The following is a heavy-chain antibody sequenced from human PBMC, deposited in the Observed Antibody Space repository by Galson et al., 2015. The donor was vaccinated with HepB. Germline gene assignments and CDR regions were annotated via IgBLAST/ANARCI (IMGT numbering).Heavy chain of an antibody. CDR3: ASRKRRYCSSTSCSGNYYGMDV. D-gene: IGHD2-2*01. CDR1: GGSISSSSYY. V-gene: IGHV4-39*01. Sequence: SETLSLTCTVSGGSISSSSYYWGWIRQPPGKGLEWIGSIYYSGSTYYNPSLKSRVTISVDTSKNQFSLKLSSVTAADTAVYYCASRKRRYCSSTSCSGNYYGMDVWGQGTTVTVSS. CDR2: IYYSGST. J-gene: IGHJ6*02.